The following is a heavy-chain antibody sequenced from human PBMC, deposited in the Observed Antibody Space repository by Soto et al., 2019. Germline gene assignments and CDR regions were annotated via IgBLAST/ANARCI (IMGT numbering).Heavy chain of an antibody. CDR2: IYYSGST. D-gene: IGHD6-13*01. J-gene: IGHJ5*02. CDR1: GGSISSGDYY. Sequence: QVQLQESGPGLVKPSQTLSLTCTVSGGSISSGDYYWSWIRQPPGKGLEWIGYIYYSGSTYYNPSLKSRVTRSVDRSRHQFALKLSSVTAADTAVYYCARGGTYSSRWYRGLNWLDPGGQGTLVTVSS. V-gene: IGHV4-30-4*01. CDR3: ARGGTYSSRWYRGLNWLDP.